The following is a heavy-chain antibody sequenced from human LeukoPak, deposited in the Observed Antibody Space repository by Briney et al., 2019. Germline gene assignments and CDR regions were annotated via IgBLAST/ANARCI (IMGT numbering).Heavy chain of an antibody. CDR1: GASISGSGYY. D-gene: IGHD3-9*01. J-gene: IGHJ6*03. CDR2: IYYSGST. V-gene: IGHV4-61*05. CDR3: ARAREDILTGYYAPDEYYYYYMDV. Sequence: SETLSLTCTVSGASISGSGYYWGWIRQPPGKGLEWIGYIYYSGSTNYNPSLKSRVTISVDTSKNQFSLKLSSVTAADTAVYYCARAREDILTGYYAPDEYYYYYMDVWGKGTTVTISS.